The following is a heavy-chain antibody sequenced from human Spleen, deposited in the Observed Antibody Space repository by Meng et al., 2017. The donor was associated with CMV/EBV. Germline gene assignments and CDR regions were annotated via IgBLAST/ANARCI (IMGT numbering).Heavy chain of an antibody. CDR2: IYYSGST. CDR1: GGSISSSPYY. CDR3: ARETMILVVDY. Sequence: SETLSLTCTVSGGSISSSPYYWGWSRQPPGKGLEWIGSIYYSGSTYYNPSLKSPVTISVDTSKNQFSLTLNSVSAADTAVYYCARETMILVVDYWGQGTLVTVSS. V-gene: IGHV4-39*07. D-gene: IGHD3-22*01. J-gene: IGHJ4*02.